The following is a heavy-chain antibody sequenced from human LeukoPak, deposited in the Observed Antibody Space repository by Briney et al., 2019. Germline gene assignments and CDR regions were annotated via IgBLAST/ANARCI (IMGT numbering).Heavy chain of an antibody. J-gene: IGHJ4*02. CDR1: GYTFTSYD. D-gene: IGHD3-3*01. CDR2: MNPNSGNT. V-gene: IGHV1-8*03. CDR3: ARHGYDFWSGYSVFDY. Sequence: RLGESLKISCKASGYTFTSYDINWVRQATGQGLEWMGWMNPNSGNTGYAQKFQGRVTITRNTSISTAYMKLSSLRSEDTAVYYCARHGYDFWSGYSVFDYWGQGTLVTVSS.